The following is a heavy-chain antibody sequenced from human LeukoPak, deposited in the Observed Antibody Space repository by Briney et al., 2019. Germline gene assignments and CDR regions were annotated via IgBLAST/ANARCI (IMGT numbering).Heavy chain of an antibody. D-gene: IGHD5-24*01. J-gene: IGHJ5*02. CDR2: ISDSGSLT. V-gene: IGHV3-23*01. CDR3: ARNLGDGTNWFDP. Sequence: GGSLRLSCAASGFAFSSLAMGWVRQAPGQGLEWVSVISDSGSLTYYADSVKGRFAISRDNSKNTLYLQMNSLTGEDTAVYYCARNLGDGTNWFDPWGQGTLVTVSS. CDR1: GFAFSSLA.